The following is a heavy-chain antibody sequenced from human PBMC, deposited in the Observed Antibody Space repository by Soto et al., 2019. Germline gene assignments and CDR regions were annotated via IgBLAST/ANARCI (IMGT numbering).Heavy chain of an antibody. Sequence: GGSLRLSCAASGFTFSSYGMHWVRQAPGKGLEWVAVISYDGSNKYYADSVKGRFAISRDNSKNTLYLQMNSLRAEDTAVYYCAKDQERLLGSGEPRYYYYGMDVWGKGPRVTASS. V-gene: IGHV3-30*18. CDR1: GFTFSSYG. CDR2: ISYDGSNK. CDR3: AKDQERLLGSGEPRYYYYGMDV. D-gene: IGHD3-10*01. J-gene: IGHJ6*04.